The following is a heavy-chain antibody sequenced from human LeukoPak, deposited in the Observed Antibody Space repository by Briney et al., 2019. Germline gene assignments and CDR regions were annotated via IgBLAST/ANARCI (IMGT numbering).Heavy chain of an antibody. J-gene: IGHJ4*02. V-gene: IGHV3-21*01. Sequence: GGSLRLSCAASGFTFSSYSMNWVRQVPGKGLDCVSSNSSSSSYIYYADSVKGRFTISRDNAKNSLYLQMNSLRAEDTAVYYCAKDSPSRTATTEVPVDYWGQGTLVTVSS. CDR2: NSSSSSYI. CDR3: AKDSPSRTATTEVPVDY. D-gene: IGHD1/OR15-1a*01. CDR1: GFTFSSYS.